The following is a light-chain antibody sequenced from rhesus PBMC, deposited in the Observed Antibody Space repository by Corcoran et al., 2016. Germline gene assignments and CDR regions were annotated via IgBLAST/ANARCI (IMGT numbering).Light chain of an antibody. V-gene: IGLV2-32*02. J-gene: IGLJ6*01. Sequence: QAALTQPRSVSGSPGQSVTISCPGPSSDIGGYNYVSWYQHHPGTAPKLMIYEVSKRPSGVSDRFSGSKSGNTASLTISGLQAEDEADYYCSSYAGSNTYVFGSGTKLTVL. CDR1: SSDIGGYNY. CDR3: SSYAGSNTYV. CDR2: EVS.